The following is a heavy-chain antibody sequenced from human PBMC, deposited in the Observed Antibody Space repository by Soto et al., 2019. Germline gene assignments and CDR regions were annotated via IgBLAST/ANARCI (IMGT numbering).Heavy chain of an antibody. J-gene: IGHJ3*02. CDR3: ATALGYCSGGSCSDDAFDI. CDR1: GDSVSSNSAA. CDR2: TYYRSKWYN. V-gene: IGHV6-1*01. Sequence: SQTLSLTCAISGDSVSSNSAAWNWIRQSPSRGLEWLGRTYYRSKWYNDYAVSVKSRITINPDTSKNQFSLQLNSVTPEDTAVYYCATALGYCSGGSCSDDAFDIWGQGTMVTVS. D-gene: IGHD2-15*01.